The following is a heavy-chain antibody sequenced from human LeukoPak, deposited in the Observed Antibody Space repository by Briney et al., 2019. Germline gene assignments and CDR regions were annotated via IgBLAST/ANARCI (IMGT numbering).Heavy chain of an antibody. CDR1: GFTFSSYA. CDR3: AKWWKWELRGDYYYYYGMDV. CDR2: ISGSGHST. Sequence: GGSLRLSCAASGFTFSSYAMNWVRQAPGKGLEWGSGISGSGHSTYYAHSVKGRFTISRDNSKNTLYLQMSSLRAEDTAVYYCAKWWKWELRGDYYYYYGMDVWGQGTTVTVSS. J-gene: IGHJ6*02. D-gene: IGHD1-26*01. V-gene: IGHV3-23*01.